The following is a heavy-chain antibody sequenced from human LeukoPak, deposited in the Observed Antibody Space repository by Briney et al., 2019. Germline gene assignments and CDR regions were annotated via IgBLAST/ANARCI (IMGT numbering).Heavy chain of an antibody. D-gene: IGHD2-21*01. V-gene: IGHV3-48*03. CDR1: GFTFNSYE. CDR2: ISNTGSSI. CDR3: AREGLGGGAPFDY. Sequence: GGSLRLSCAASGFTFNSYEMDWVRQAPGKGLEWVAYISNTGSSIFYADSVKGRLTISRDNAKNSLYLQMNSLIADDTASYYCAREGLGGGAPFDYWGQGTLVTVSS. J-gene: IGHJ4*02.